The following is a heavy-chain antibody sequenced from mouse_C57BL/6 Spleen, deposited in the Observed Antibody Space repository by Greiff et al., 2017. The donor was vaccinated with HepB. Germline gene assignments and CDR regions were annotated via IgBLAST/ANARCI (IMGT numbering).Heavy chain of an antibody. V-gene: IGHV1-64*01. CDR3: ARRTYYYGSSSHFDY. CDR2: IHPHSGST. Sequence: QVQLQQPGAELVKPGASVKLSCKASGYTFTSYWMHWVKQRPGQGLEWIGMIHPHSGSTNYNEKFKSKATLTVDKSSSTAYMQLSSLTSEDSAVYYCARRTYYYGSSSHFDYWGQGTTLTVSS. CDR1: GYTFTSYW. D-gene: IGHD1-1*01. J-gene: IGHJ2*01.